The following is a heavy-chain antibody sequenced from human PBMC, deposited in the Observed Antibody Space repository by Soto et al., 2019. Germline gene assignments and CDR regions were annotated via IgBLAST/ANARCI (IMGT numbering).Heavy chain of an antibody. CDR1: GGSISSYNYY. CDR2: IYHSGST. D-gene: IGHD6-6*01. J-gene: IGHJ4*02. CDR3: AGGIAARPLGY. Sequence: PSETLSLTCTVSGGSISSYNYYWGWIRQPPGKGLEWIGYIYHSGSTYYNPSLKSRVTISVDRSKNQFSLRLSSVTAADTAVYYCAGGIAARPLGYWGQGTLVTVLL. V-gene: IGHV4-30-2*01.